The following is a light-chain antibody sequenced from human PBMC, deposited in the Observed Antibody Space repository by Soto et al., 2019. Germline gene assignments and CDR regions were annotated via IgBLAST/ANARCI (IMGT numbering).Light chain of an antibody. J-gene: IGKJ4*01. CDR3: MQALQTPLT. V-gene: IGKV2-28*01. CDR2: LGS. Sequence: DIVMTQSPLFLPVTPGEPASISCRSSQSLLHGNGYNYLDWYLQKPGQSPQLLIYLGSNRASGVPDRFSGSGSGTDFTLKISRVEAEDVGVYYCMQALQTPLTFGGGTKVEIK. CDR1: QSLLHGNGYNY.